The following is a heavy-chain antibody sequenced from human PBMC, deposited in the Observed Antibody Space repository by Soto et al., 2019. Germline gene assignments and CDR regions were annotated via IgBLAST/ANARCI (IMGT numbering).Heavy chain of an antibody. CDR3: ARCRQPPKTFKDCLWGSHHGGKEQYDREV. Sequence: SETLSLTCAVYGGSFSGYYWSWIRQPPGKGLEWIGEINHSGSTTYNPSLKSRVTTSVDTSKNQFSLKLDSVTAADTAVYYCARCRQPPKTFKDCLWGSHHGGKEQYDREVWGEGTMVT. V-gene: IGHV4-34*01. CDR2: INHSGST. J-gene: IGHJ6*02. D-gene: IGHD3-16*01. CDR1: GGSFSGYY.